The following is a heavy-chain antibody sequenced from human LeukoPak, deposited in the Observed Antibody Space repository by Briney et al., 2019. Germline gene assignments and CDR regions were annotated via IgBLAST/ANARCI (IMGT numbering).Heavy chain of an antibody. CDR2: LSGSGDAT. V-gene: IGHV3-23*01. CDR1: GFTFSNYA. D-gene: IGHD2-15*01. Sequence: GGSLRLSCAASGFTFSNYALTWVRQAPGKGLEWVSSLSGSGDATFYADSVKGRFTISRDNSKNTLYLQMNGLRPEDTAVYYCARDQSSLAANFDYWGQGTLVTVSS. J-gene: IGHJ4*02. CDR3: ARDQSSLAANFDY.